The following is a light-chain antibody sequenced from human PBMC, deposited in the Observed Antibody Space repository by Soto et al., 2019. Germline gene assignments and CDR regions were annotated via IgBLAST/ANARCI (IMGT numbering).Light chain of an antibody. J-gene: IGLJ2*01. Sequence: QSALTQPASVSGSPGQSITISCTGTSSDVGGYNYVSWYQQHPDKAPKLMIYDVTNRPSGVSNRFSGSKSDNTASLTISGLQAEDEADYYCSSYTSSSTRLFGGGTKLTVL. CDR1: SSDVGGYNY. CDR3: SSYTSSSTRL. V-gene: IGLV2-14*03. CDR2: DVT.